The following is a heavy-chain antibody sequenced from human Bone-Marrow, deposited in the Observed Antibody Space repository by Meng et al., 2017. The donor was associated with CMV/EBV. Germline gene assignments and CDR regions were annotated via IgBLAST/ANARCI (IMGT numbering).Heavy chain of an antibody. Sequence: PDAGPGLVKPSETLSLTCTVSGNSITISFWSWIRQPARKGLGWIGRISASGNTRYNPSLKSRVTMSVDTSKNQFSLKLSSVTAADTAIYYCARDFGSSWYPSWFDPWGQGTLVTVSS. CDR3: ARDFGSSWYPSWFDP. CDR1: GNSITISF. J-gene: IGHJ5*02. CDR2: ISASGNT. V-gene: IGHV4-4*07. D-gene: IGHD6-13*01.